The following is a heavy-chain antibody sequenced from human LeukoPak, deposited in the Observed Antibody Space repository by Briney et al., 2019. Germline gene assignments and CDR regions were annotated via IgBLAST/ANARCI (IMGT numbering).Heavy chain of an antibody. CDR3: ARYLRAAAGTQLYYYYGMDV. D-gene: IGHD6-13*01. Sequence: SETRSLTCTVSGGSISSYYWSWIRQPPGKGLEWIGYIYYSGSTNYNPSLKSRVTISVDTSKNQFSLKLSSVTAADTAVYYCARYLRAAAGTQLYYYYGMDVWGKGTTVTVSS. J-gene: IGHJ6*04. CDR2: IYYSGST. V-gene: IGHV4-59*01. CDR1: GGSISSYY.